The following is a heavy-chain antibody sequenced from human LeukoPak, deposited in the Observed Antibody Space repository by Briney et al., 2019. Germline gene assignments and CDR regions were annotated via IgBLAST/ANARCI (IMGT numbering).Heavy chain of an antibody. Sequence: GGSLRLSCAASGFTFSSYSMAWVRQAPGKGLVWVPSISGSSRHIHYTDSVEGRFTISRDNAKNSLYLQMNSLRAEDTAVYYCARWLELMRNFDWWGQGTLVTVSS. J-gene: IGHJ4*02. V-gene: IGHV3-21*04. CDR2: ISGSSRHI. CDR3: ARWLELMRNFDW. CDR1: GFTFSSYS. D-gene: IGHD5-24*01.